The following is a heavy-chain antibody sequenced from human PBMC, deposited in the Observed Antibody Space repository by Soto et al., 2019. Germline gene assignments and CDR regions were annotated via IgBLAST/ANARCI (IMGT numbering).Heavy chain of an antibody. J-gene: IGHJ4*02. D-gene: IGHD2-21*02. V-gene: IGHV1-69*01. CDR2: IITLFGTS. CDR1: GGTFSSHS. Sequence: VQLMQSGAEVKKPGSSVKVSCKASGGTFSSHSINWVRQAPGQGLEWMGGIITLFGTSNYAQNFQGRVTITADQSTSTAYMELNSLPSDDTAVYYCAREVGYGDFSAALLDWGQGTLVNVSS. CDR3: AREVGYGDFSAALLD.